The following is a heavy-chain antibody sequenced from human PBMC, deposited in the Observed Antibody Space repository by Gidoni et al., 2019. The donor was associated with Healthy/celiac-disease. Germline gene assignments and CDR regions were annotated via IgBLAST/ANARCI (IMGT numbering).Heavy chain of an antibody. CDR1: GYTFTGYY. Sequence: QVQLVQSGAEVKKPGASVKVYCKASGYTFTGYYTQWVRQAPGQGLEWMGWINPNSGGTNYAQKFQGRFTMTRDTSISTAYMELSRLRSDDTAVYYCARDPSGIAAAGYWGQGTLVTVSS. V-gene: IGHV1-2*02. D-gene: IGHD6-13*01. J-gene: IGHJ4*02. CDR2: INPNSGGT. CDR3: ARDPSGIAAAGY.